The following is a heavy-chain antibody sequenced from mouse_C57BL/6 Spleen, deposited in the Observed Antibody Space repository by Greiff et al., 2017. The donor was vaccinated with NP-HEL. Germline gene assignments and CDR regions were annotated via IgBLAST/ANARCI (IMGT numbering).Heavy chain of an antibody. CDR3: AREGDLPDSRGFAY. J-gene: IGHJ3*01. D-gene: IGHD5-5*01. CDR1: GYSITSGYY. Sequence: EVKLMESGPGLVKPSQSLSLTCSVTGYSITSGYYWNWIRQFPGNKLEWMGYISYDGSNNYNPSLKNRISITRDTSKNQFFLKLNSVTTEDTATYYCAREGDLPDSRGFAYWGQGTLVTVSA. V-gene: IGHV3-6*01. CDR2: ISYDGSN.